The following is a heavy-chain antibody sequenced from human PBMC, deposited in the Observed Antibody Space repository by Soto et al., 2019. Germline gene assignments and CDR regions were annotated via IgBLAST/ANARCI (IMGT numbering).Heavy chain of an antibody. Sequence: QVQLVQSGAEVKKPGSSVKVSCKASGGTFSSYAISWVRQAPGQGLEWMGGIIPIFGTANYAQKFQGRVTITADESTSTAYMELSSLRSEDTAVYYCASPPGTTGTSSSGSYYGMDVWGQGTTVTVSS. CDR1: GGTFSSYA. V-gene: IGHV1-69*12. CDR2: IIPIFGTA. D-gene: IGHD1-1*01. J-gene: IGHJ6*02. CDR3: ASPPGTTGTSSSGSYYGMDV.